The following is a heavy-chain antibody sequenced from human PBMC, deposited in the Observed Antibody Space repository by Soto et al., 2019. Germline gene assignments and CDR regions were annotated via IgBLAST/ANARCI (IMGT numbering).Heavy chain of an antibody. CDR1: GFTFSRHA. CDR2: IAADGSKE. CDR3: VKALITLGGRQSCYFDY. V-gene: IGHV3-30-3*01. J-gene: IGHJ4*02. D-gene: IGHD3-16*01. Sequence: QVQLVESGGGVVQPGRSLRLSCAASGFTFSRHAMHWVRQAPGKGLEWVAVIAADGSKENYADSVKGRFTLARDNAENTLSLQIDSLSTEATAVKYFVKALITLGGRQSCYFDYWGQGAPVTVTS.